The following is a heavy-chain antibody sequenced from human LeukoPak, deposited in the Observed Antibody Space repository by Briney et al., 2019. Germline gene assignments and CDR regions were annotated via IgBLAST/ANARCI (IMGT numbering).Heavy chain of an antibody. Sequence: PGGSLRLSCAASGFDSGFDFNIYAMTWVRQAPGKGLEWVSGISWNSGSIGYADSVKGRFTISRDNAKNSLYLQMNSLRAEDMALYYCAKGMYSSGLSAFDIWGQGTMVTVSS. J-gene: IGHJ3*02. CDR3: AKGMYSSGLSAFDI. V-gene: IGHV3-9*03. D-gene: IGHD6-19*01. CDR2: ISWNSGSI. CDR1: GFDFNIYA.